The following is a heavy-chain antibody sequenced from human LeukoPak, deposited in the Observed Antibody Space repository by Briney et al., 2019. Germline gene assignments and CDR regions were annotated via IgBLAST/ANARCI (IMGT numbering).Heavy chain of an antibody. CDR2: LYSGGTT. J-gene: IGHJ3*02. CDR3: ATQNDFYCSGGSCYVLDPDAFDI. V-gene: IGHV3-53*01. CDR1: GFNVGDKY. D-gene: IGHD2-15*01. Sequence: PGGSLRLSCEASGFNVGDKYMSWVRQAPGKGLEWVAVLYSGGTTSYADSVKGRFTTSRDNSKNTLYLQMNSLRAEDTALYYCATQNDFYCSGGSCYVLDPDAFDIWGQGTMVTVSS.